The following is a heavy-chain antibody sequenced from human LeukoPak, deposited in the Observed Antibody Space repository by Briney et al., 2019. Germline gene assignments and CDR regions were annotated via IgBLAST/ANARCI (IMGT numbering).Heavy chain of an antibody. Sequence: ASVKVSCKASGGTFSSYAISWVRQAPGQGLEWMGGIIPIFGTASYAQKFQGRVTITTDESTSTAYMELSSLRSEDTAVYYCALKAPYCSSTSCERRWFDPWGQGTLVTVSS. CDR3: ALKAPYCSSTSCERRWFDP. V-gene: IGHV1-69*05. J-gene: IGHJ5*02. CDR1: GGTFSSYA. D-gene: IGHD2-2*01. CDR2: IIPIFGTA.